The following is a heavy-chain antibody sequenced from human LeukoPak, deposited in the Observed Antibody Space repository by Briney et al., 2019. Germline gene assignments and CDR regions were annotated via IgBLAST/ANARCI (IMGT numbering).Heavy chain of an antibody. D-gene: IGHD6-19*01. J-gene: IGHJ4*02. Sequence: PSETLSLTCPVSGGSISNSNYYWGWIRQPPGKGLEWIGGAYYSGTTYYSPSLKSRVTISVDTSRNHFSLNLNSVTAADTAVYYCARHSSSAWYYYFDYWGQGSFVTVSS. CDR1: GGSISNSNYY. CDR3: ARHSSSAWYYYFDY. V-gene: IGHV4-39*01. CDR2: AYYSGTT.